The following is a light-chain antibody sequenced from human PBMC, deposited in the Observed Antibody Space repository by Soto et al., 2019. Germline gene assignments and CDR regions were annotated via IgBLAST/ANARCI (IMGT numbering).Light chain of an antibody. CDR1: QGISNY. V-gene: IGKV1-27*01. Sequence: DIQMTQSPSSLSASVGDRVTITCRASQGISNYLAWYQQKPGKVPKLLIYAASTLQSGVPSRFSGSGYGTDFTLPISSLQPEDVATYYCQKYNSAPHTFGQGTKLEIK. CDR3: QKYNSAPHT. CDR2: AAS. J-gene: IGKJ2*01.